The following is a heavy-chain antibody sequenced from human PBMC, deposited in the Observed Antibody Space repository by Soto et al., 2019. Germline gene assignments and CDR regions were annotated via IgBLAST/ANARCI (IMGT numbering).Heavy chain of an antibody. V-gene: IGHV4-31*03. D-gene: IGHD5-18*01. CDR1: GGSISSGGYY. J-gene: IGHJ4*02. CDR2: INYSGST. CDR3: ARSGYSYGPNPLLY. Sequence: QVQLQESGPGLVKPSQTLSLTCTVSGGSISSGGYYWSWIRQHPGKGLEWIGYINYSGSTSYNPSLKSRGTISVDTPKNRFSLKLSSESAADTAVYYCARSGYSYGPNPLLYWGQGTLVTVSS.